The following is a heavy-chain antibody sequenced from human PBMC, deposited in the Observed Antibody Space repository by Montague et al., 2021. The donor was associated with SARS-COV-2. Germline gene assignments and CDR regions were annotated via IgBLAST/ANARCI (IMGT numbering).Heavy chain of an antibody. D-gene: IGHD3-10*01. V-gene: IGHV2-70*01. Sequence: PALVKPTQTLTLTCTFSGFSLSTSGMCVSWIRQPPGKALEWLALIDWDDDKYYSTSLKIRLTISKDTSKNQVVLTMTNMDPVDTATYYCARIRVVRGFIWFYGMDVWGQGTTVTVSS. CDR3: ARIRVVRGFIWFYGMDV. CDR2: IDWDDDK. J-gene: IGHJ6*02. CDR1: GFSLSTSGMC.